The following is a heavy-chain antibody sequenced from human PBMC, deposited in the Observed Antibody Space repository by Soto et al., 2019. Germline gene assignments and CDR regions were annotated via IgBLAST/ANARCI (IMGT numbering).Heavy chain of an antibody. Sequence: QVQLVQSGAEVKKPGASVKVSCKASGYTFTGYYMHWVRQAPGQGPEWMGWINPNSGGTTYAQKFQGRVTVTRDTSISTGYMARSSRRSEDTAVYYCAGGGGRSLDYWGQGTLVTVSS. V-gene: IGHV1-2*02. J-gene: IGHJ4*02. CDR1: GYTFTGYY. D-gene: IGHD3-16*01. CDR2: INPNSGGT. CDR3: AGGGGRSLDY.